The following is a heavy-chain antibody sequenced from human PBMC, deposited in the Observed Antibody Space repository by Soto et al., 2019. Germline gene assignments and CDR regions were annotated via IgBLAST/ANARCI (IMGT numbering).Heavy chain of an antibody. D-gene: IGHD6-19*01. V-gene: IGHV3-9*01. Sequence: GGSLRLSCAASGFTFDDYAMHWVRQAPGKGLEWVSGISWNSGSISYADSVKGRFTISRDNAKNSLYLQMNSLRAEDTALYYCAKDQDSEYRSGWYHYFDYWGQGTLVTVSS. CDR3: AKDQDSEYRSGWYHYFDY. J-gene: IGHJ4*02. CDR2: ISWNSGSI. CDR1: GFTFDDYA.